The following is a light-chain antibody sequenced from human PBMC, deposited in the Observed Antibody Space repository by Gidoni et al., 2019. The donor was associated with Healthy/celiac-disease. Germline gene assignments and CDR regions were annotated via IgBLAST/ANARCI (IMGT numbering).Light chain of an antibody. CDR3: QAYDSSLSAL. J-gene: IGLJ1*01. V-gene: IGLV1-40*01. CDR1: SSNIGAGYD. CDR2: GKR. Sequence: QSVLTQPPSVSGAPGQRVTISCTWSSSNIGAGYDVHWSQQLPGTAPKLLSYGKRNRPSGAPERFSGSKSGTSASLAITGLQAEDEADYYCQAYDSSLSALFGTGTKVTVL.